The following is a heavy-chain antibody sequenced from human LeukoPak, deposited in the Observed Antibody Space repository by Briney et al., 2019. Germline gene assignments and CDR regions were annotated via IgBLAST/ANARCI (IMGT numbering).Heavy chain of an antibody. V-gene: IGHV1-2*02. Sequence: ASVKVSCKASGYTFTGYYMHWVRQAPGQGLEWMGWINPNSGGTNYAQKFQGRVTMTRDTYISTAYMELSRLRSDDTAVYYCARGSSYDSRIDYWGQGTLVTVSS. CDR1: GYTFTGYY. CDR2: INPNSGGT. D-gene: IGHD3-22*01. CDR3: ARGSSYDSRIDY. J-gene: IGHJ4*02.